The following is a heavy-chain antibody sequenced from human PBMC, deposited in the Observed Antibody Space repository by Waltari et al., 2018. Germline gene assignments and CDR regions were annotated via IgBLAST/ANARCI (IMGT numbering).Heavy chain of an antibody. CDR1: GGSFSGYY. V-gene: IGHV4-34*01. CDR3: ARRKGYCSGGSCYGPSWFDP. J-gene: IGHJ5*02. Sequence: QVQLQQWGAGLLKPSETLSLTCAVYGGSFSGYYWSWIRQPPGKGLEWIGEINHSGSTNNNPCLKSRVTISVDTSKNQFSLKLSSVTAADTAVYYCARRKGYCSGGSCYGPSWFDPWGQGTLVTVSS. D-gene: IGHD2-15*01. CDR2: INHSGST.